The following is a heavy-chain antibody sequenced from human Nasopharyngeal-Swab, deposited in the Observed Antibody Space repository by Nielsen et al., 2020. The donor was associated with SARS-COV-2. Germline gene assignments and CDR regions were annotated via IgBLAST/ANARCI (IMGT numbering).Heavy chain of an antibody. V-gene: IGHV3-9*01. Sequence: SLKISCAASGFTFDDYAMHWVRQAPGKGLEWVSGISWNSGSIGYADSVKGRFTISRDNAKNSLYLQMNSLRAEDTALYYCAKGGYCSGGSCLNWFDPWGQGTLVTVSS. CDR3: AKGGYCSGGSCLNWFDP. CDR2: ISWNSGSI. J-gene: IGHJ5*02. CDR1: GFTFDDYA. D-gene: IGHD2-15*01.